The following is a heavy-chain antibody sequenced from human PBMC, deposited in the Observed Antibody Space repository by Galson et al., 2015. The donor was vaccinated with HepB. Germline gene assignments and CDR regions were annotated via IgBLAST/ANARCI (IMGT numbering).Heavy chain of an antibody. CDR1: GFTFSSYG. CDR3: AKDRDSSSWYDY. CDR2: IWYDGSNK. Sequence: SLRLSCAASGFTFSSYGMHWVRQAPGKGLEWVAVIWYDGSNKYYADSVKGRFTISRDNSKNTLYLQMNSLRAEDTAVYYCAKDRDSSSWYDYWGQGTLVTVSS. D-gene: IGHD6-13*01. V-gene: IGHV3-33*06. J-gene: IGHJ4*02.